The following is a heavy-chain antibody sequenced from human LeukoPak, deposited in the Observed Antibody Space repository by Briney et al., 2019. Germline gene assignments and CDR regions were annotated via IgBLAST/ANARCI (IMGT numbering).Heavy chain of an antibody. CDR1: GFTVSSNY. Sequence: GSLRLSCAASGFTVSSNYMSWIRQPPGKGLEWIGEINHSGSSNYNPSLKSRVTISVDTSKNQFSLKLSSVTAADTAVYYCARVDSSGFIYYFDYWGQGTLVTVSS. CDR2: INHSGSS. J-gene: IGHJ4*02. V-gene: IGHV4-34*01. D-gene: IGHD6-19*01. CDR3: ARVDSSGFIYYFDY.